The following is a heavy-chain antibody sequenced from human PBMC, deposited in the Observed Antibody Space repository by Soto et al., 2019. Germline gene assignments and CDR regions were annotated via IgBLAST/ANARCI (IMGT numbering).Heavy chain of an antibody. J-gene: IGHJ4*02. CDR2: IYYSGST. Sequence: SETLSLTCTVSGGSISSGDYYWSWIRQPPGKGLEWIGYIYYSGSTYYNPSLKSRVTISVDTSKNQFSLKLSSVTAADTAVYYCARVPLDYGDYTFDYWGQGTLVTVSS. V-gene: IGHV4-30-4*01. D-gene: IGHD4-17*01. CDR1: GGSISSGDYY. CDR3: ARVPLDYGDYTFDY.